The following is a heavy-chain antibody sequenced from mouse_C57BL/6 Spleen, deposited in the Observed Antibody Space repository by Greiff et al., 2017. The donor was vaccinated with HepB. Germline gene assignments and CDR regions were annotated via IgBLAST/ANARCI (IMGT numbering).Heavy chain of an antibody. J-gene: IGHJ1*03. CDR3: ARAIYYASLDWYFDV. CDR2: ISDDGSN. D-gene: IGHD1-1*01. Sequence: EVQLQESGPGLVKPSQSLSLTCSVTGYSITSGYYWNWIRQFPGNKLEWMGYISDDGSNNYNPSLKNRISIPRDTSKNQFFLKLNSVTTEDTATYYCARAIYYASLDWYFDVWGTGTTVTVSS. V-gene: IGHV3-6*01. CDR1: GYSITSGYY.